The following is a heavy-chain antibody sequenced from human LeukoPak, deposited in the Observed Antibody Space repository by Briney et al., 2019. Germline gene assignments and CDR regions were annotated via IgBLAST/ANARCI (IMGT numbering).Heavy chain of an antibody. CDR2: IYYSGST. D-gene: IGHD6-19*01. V-gene: IGHV4-39*01. Sequence: SETLSLTCTASGGSISSSSYYWGWIRQPPGKGLEWIGSIYYSGSTYYNPSLKSRVTISVDTSKNQFSLKLSSVTAADTAVYYCARQGWRDYFDYWGQGTLVTASS. J-gene: IGHJ4*02. CDR1: GGSISSSSYY. CDR3: ARQGWRDYFDY.